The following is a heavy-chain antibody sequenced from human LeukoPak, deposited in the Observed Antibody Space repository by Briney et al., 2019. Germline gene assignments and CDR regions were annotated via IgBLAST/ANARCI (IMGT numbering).Heavy chain of an antibody. V-gene: IGHV3-23*01. J-gene: IGHJ5*02. CDR1: GFPFSRYA. D-gene: IGHD3/OR15-3a*01. CDR3: AKVGTGQFDP. CDR2: ISGSCGST. Sequence: GGSLRLSCAASGFPFSRYAMSWVRQAPGKGLEWVSAISGSCGSTYYADSVTGQFTISRDNSKNTLYLQMNSLRAEDTAVYYCAKVGTGQFDPWGQGTLVTVSS.